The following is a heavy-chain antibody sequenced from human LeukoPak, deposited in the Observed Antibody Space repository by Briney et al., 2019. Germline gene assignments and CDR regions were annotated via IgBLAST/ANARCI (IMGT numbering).Heavy chain of an antibody. CDR1: GFTFSDYY. D-gene: IGHD1-26*01. J-gene: IGHJ4*02. CDR2: ISSSGSTI. V-gene: IGHV3-11*04. CDR3: ARVKYSGSYPHDY. Sequence: GGSLRLSCAVSGFTFSDYYMNWIRQAPGKGLEWVSYISSSGSTIYYADSVKGRFTISRDNAKNSLYLQMNSLRAEDTAVYYCARVKYSGSYPHDYWGQGTLVTVSS.